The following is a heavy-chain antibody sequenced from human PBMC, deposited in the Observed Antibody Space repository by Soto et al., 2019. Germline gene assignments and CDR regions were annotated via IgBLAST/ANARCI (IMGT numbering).Heavy chain of an antibody. CDR2: IYHSGST. CDR3: AREGGSGSYAYYYYGMDV. CDR1: GGSISSSNW. D-gene: IGHD3-10*01. V-gene: IGHV4-4*02. Sequence: SETLSLTCAVSGGSISSSNWWSWVRQPPGKGLEWIGEIYHSGSTNYNPSLKSRVTISVDKSKNQFSLKLSSVTAADTAVYYCAREGGSGSYAYYYYGMDVWGQGTTVTVSS. J-gene: IGHJ6*02.